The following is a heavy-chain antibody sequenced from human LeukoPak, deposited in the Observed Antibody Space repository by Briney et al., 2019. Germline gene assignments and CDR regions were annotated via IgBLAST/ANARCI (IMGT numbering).Heavy chain of an antibody. CDR2: MNPNSGNT. J-gene: IGHJ3*02. Sequence: GASVKVSCKASGYTFTSCDINWVRQATGQGLEWMGWMNPNSGNTGYAQKFQGRVTMTRSTSINTAYMELSSLRSEDTAVYYSARARWGGDAFDIWGQGTMVTVSS. CDR3: ARARWGGDAFDI. V-gene: IGHV1-8*01. CDR1: GYTFTSCD. D-gene: IGHD3-16*01.